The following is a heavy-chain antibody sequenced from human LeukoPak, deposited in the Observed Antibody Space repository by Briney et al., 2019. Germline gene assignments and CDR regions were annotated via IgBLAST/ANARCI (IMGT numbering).Heavy chain of an antibody. CDR1: GFTVSSNY. V-gene: IGHV3-53*01. CDR3: AREGRSMITFGGVIVNDAFDI. J-gene: IGHJ3*02. Sequence: PGGSLRLSCAASGFTVSSNYMSWVRQAPGSGLEWVSVIYSDGSTYYADSVKGRFTISRDNSKNTLYLQMNTLRAEDTAVYYCAREGRSMITFGGVIVNDAFDIWGQGTMVTVSS. D-gene: IGHD3-16*02. CDR2: IYSDGST.